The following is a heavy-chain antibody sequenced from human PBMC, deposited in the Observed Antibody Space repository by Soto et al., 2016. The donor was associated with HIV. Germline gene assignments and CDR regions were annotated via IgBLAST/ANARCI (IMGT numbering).Heavy chain of an antibody. V-gene: IGHV3-20*04. CDR1: GFTFDDYG. CDR2: INWNGGST. J-gene: IGHJ6*02. CDR3: ARDRGYYYGSGSSKAVYYYGMDV. Sequence: EVQLVESGGGVVRPGGSPRLSCAASGFTFDDYGMSWVRQAPGKGLEWVSGINWNGGSTGYADSVKGRFTISRDNAKNSLYLQMNSLRAEDTALYYCARDRGYYYGSGSSKAVYYYGMDVWGQGTTVTVSS. D-gene: IGHD3-10*01.